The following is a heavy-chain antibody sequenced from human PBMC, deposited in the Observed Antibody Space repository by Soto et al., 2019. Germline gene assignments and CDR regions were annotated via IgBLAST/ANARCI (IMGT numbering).Heavy chain of an antibody. CDR3: ARDPGSGWSDFDY. J-gene: IGHJ4*02. Sequence: ASVKVSCKASGYTFTGYYMHWVRQAPGQGLEWMGWINPNSGGTNYAQKFQGWVTMTRDTSISTAYMELSRLRSDDTAVYDCARDPGSGWSDFDYWGQGTLVTVSS. V-gene: IGHV1-2*04. CDR1: GYTFTGYY. D-gene: IGHD6-19*01. CDR2: INPNSGGT.